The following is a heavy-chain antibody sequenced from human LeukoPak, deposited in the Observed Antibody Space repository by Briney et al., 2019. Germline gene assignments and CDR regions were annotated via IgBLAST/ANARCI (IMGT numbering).Heavy chain of an antibody. CDR2: ISYDGSNK. CDR1: GFTFSSYG. Sequence: GRSLRLSCAASGFTFSSYGMHWVRQAPGKGLEWVAVISYDGSNKYYADSVKGRFTISRDNSKNTLYPQMNSLRAEDTAVYYCAKDLAGGRRFGYYFDYWGQGTLVTVSS. CDR3: AKDLAGGRRFGYYFDY. V-gene: IGHV3-30*18. D-gene: IGHD3-16*01. J-gene: IGHJ4*02.